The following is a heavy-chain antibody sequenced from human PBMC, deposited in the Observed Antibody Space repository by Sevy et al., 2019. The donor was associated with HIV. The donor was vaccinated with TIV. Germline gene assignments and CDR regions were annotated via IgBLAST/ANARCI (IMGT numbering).Heavy chain of an antibody. V-gene: IGHV3-30-3*01. Sequence: GGSLRLSCAASRFTFSTYAIHWVRQAPGKGLEWVAVISHDGSNKYYADSVKGRFTISRDNSKNTLYLQMNSLRAEDTAVYYCARATEVIVLMVYAGPDAFDIWGQGTMVTVSS. D-gene: IGHD2-8*01. J-gene: IGHJ3*02. CDR3: ARATEVIVLMVYAGPDAFDI. CDR1: RFTFSTYA. CDR2: ISHDGSNK.